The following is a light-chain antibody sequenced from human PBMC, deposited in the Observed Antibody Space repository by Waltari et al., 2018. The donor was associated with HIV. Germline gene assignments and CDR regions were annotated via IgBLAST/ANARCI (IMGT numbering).Light chain of an antibody. CDR2: NTL. J-gene: IGLJ2*01. Sequence: QTVVTQEPSLSVSPGGTVTLTCGLSSGSVSTSYYPTWLQQTPGQTPRTLIFNTLTRSSGVPDRFSGSILGNQAALTIAGAQADDESDYYCVVYLGSGTWVFGGGTKLTVL. V-gene: IGLV8-61*01. CDR1: SGSVSTSYY. CDR3: VVYLGSGTWV.